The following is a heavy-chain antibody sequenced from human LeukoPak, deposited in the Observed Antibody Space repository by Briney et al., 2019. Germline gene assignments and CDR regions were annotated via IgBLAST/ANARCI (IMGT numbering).Heavy chain of an antibody. CDR2: ISGSGDST. D-gene: IGHD5-12*01. V-gene: IGHV3-23*01. CDR3: AKGRGYSGYERIDS. Sequence: PGGSLRLSCGASGFTFSSYGMSWVRQAPGKGLEWVSTISGSGDSTYNADSVKGRFTISRDTSKNTLYLQMNSLRAEDTAVYYCAKGRGYSGYERIDSWGQGTLVTVSS. J-gene: IGHJ4*02. CDR1: GFTFSSYG.